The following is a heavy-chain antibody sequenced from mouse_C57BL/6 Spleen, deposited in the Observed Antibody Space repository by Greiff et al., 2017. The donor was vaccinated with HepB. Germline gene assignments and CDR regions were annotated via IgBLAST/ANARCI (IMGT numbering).Heavy chain of an antibody. CDR3: ARHEGRAIYYGNYYAMDY. D-gene: IGHD2-1*01. CDR2: FYPGSGSI. CDR1: GYTFTEYT. J-gene: IGHJ4*01. V-gene: IGHV1-62-2*01. Sequence: VQLQESGAELVKPGASVKLSCKASGYTFTEYTIHWVKQRSGQGLEWIGWFYPGSGSIKYNENFKDKATLTADKSSSTVYMELSRLTSEDSAVYFCARHEGRAIYYGNYYAMDYWGQGTSVTVSS.